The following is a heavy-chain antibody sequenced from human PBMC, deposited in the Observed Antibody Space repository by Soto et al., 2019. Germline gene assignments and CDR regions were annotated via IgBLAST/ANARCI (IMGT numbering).Heavy chain of an antibody. D-gene: IGHD1-26*01. V-gene: IGHV4-4*02. J-gene: IGHJ4*02. CDR3: AKMVGATLVDY. CDR1: GASISSTSSGDW. CDR2: IHHSAST. Sequence: QVQLQESGPGLVKPSGTLSLTCTVSGASISSTSSGDWWSWVRQPPGKGLEWIGEIHHSASTNYNPSLKTRVPMSVDKSKNQFSLRLSSVTAADTAVYYCAKMVGATLVDYWGQGTLVTVSS.